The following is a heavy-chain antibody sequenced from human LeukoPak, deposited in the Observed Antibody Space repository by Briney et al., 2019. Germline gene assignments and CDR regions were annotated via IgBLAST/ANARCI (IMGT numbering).Heavy chain of an antibody. CDR3: ARHSGGIPVPAIRNFDY. V-gene: IGHV4-39*01. D-gene: IGHD6-19*01. CDR2: IYYSGNT. J-gene: IGHJ4*02. CDR1: GGSFSSGSFY. Sequence: SETLSLTCSVSGGSFSSGSFYWAWLRQPPGKGLEWIGSIYYSGNTYYNPSLKSRVTMYVDTSKSQFSLKLSSVTAADTAMYYCARHSGGIPVPAIRNFDYWGQGTLVTVSS.